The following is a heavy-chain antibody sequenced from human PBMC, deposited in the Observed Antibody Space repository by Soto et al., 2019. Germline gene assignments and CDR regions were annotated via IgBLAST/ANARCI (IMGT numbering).Heavy chain of an antibody. Sequence: PSETLSLTCTVSGASISSYYWSWIRQPAGNGLEWIGRIYSNGRTNYNPSLKSRVTMSVDTSKNQFSLKVTSVTAADTAVYYCATLDSSSSPFDYWGQGTLVTVSS. CDR3: ATLDSSSSPFDY. J-gene: IGHJ4*02. CDR1: GASISSYY. CDR2: IYSNGRT. V-gene: IGHV4-4*07. D-gene: IGHD6-6*01.